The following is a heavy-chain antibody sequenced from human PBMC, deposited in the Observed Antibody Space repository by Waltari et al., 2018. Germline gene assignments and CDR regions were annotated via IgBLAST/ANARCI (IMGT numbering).Heavy chain of an antibody. Sequence: QVQLVQSGAEVKKPGSSVKVSCKASGGTFSSYAISWVRQAPGQGLEWMGGIIPMLGTANYAQKFQGRVTITADESTSTAYMELNSLRAEDTVVYYCAKVAEQQLVQYYYGMDVWGQGTTVTVSS. J-gene: IGHJ6*02. D-gene: IGHD6-13*01. CDR3: AKVAEQQLVQYYYGMDV. CDR1: GGTFSSYA. V-gene: IGHV1-69*01. CDR2: IIPMLGTA.